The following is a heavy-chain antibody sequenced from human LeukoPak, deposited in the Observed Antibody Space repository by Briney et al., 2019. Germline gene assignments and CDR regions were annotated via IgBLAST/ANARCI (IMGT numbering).Heavy chain of an antibody. CDR1: GGTFSSYA. Sequence: GASVKVSCKASGGTFSSYAISWVRQAPGQGLEWMGWISAYNGNTNYAQKLQGRVTMTTDTSTSTAYMELRSLRSDDTAVYYCARDSVYYYYMDVWGKGTTVTVSS. J-gene: IGHJ6*03. V-gene: IGHV1-18*01. CDR2: ISAYNGNT. CDR3: ARDSVYYYYMDV. D-gene: IGHD3-10*01.